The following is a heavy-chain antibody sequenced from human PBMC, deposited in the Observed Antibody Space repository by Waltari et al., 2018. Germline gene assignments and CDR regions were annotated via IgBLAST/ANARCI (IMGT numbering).Heavy chain of an antibody. CDR2: ISVDNGHT. Sequence: QVQLIQSGAEVKKPGASVKVSCKASGYTFTTYGITWVRQAPGQGLEWMGWISVDNGHTSYAQKLQDRVTMTTDTSTSTAYMELRSPTSDDTAVYYCARVGGNRYYYDGRGFVYYFDYWGQGTLVTVSS. CDR3: ARVGGNRYYYDGRGFVYYFDY. D-gene: IGHD3-22*01. V-gene: IGHV1-18*01. CDR1: GYTFTTYG. J-gene: IGHJ4*02.